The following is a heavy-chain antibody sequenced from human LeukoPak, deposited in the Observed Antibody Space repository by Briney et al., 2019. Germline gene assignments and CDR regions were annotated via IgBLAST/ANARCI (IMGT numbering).Heavy chain of an antibody. Sequence: SETLSLTCTVSGGSINSHYWSWIRQPPGKGLEWIGDIYYSGSTNYNPSLKSRVTISVDMPKNQFSLKLRSVTAADTAVYYCAREAYYDSSAYYRHFDYWGQGTLVTVSS. CDR1: GGSINSHY. CDR3: AREAYYDSSAYYRHFDY. D-gene: IGHD3-22*01. J-gene: IGHJ4*02. V-gene: IGHV4-59*11. CDR2: IYYSGST.